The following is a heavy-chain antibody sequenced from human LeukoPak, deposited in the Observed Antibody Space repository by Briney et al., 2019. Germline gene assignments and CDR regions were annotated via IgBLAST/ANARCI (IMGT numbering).Heavy chain of an antibody. CDR2: IYYSGST. D-gene: IGHD7-27*01. CDR3: ARSGLGFDY. V-gene: IGHV4-59*01. Sequence: TGGSLRLSCAASGFTFSNYAMHWVRQAPGKGLEWIGYIYYSGSTNYNPSLKSRVSISVDTSNNQFSLKVRSVTAADTAVYFCARSGLGFDYWGQGTLVSVSS. J-gene: IGHJ4*02. CDR1: GFTFSNYA.